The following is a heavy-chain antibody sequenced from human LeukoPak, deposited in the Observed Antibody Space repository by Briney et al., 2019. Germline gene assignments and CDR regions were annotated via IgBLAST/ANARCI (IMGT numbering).Heavy chain of an antibody. CDR3: ARDRDLGSMDV. Sequence: SETQSLTCTVSGGSISSGSYYWSWIRQPAGKGLDWIGRIYTTGSTNYNPSLKSRVTISVDTSKNQFSLKLSSVTAADTAVYYCARDRDLGSMDVWGKGTTVTISS. J-gene: IGHJ6*03. CDR2: IYTTGST. V-gene: IGHV4-61*02. CDR1: GGSISSGSYY.